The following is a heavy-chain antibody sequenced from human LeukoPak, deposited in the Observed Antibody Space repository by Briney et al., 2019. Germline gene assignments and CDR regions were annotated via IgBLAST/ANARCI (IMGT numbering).Heavy chain of an antibody. Sequence: SETLSLICTVSGGSISSSGHYWGWIRQPPGKGLEWIGSIQYSGTTYYNPSLESRVTISVDTSKNQFSLKLSSVTAADTAVYYCARGGLRVKYYDFWSGYYTHWGQGTLVTVSS. CDR3: ARGGLRVKYYDFWSGYYTH. J-gene: IGHJ4*02. D-gene: IGHD3-3*01. V-gene: IGHV4-39*01. CDR2: IQYSGTT. CDR1: GGSISSSGHY.